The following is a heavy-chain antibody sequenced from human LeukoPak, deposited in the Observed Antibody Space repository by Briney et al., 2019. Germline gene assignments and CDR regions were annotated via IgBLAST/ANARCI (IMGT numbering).Heavy chain of an antibody. Sequence: ASVKVSCKASGYIFTSYDINWVRQATGQGLEWLGWMNPNSGATGYAQKFQGRVTMTEDTSTDTAYMELSSLRSEDTAVYYCATVSAGAVAGTGRRADYYYYGMDVWGQGTTVTVSS. CDR1: GYIFTSYD. D-gene: IGHD6-19*01. CDR2: MNPNSGAT. CDR3: ATVSAGAVAGTGRRADYYYYGMDV. V-gene: IGHV1-8*01. J-gene: IGHJ6*02.